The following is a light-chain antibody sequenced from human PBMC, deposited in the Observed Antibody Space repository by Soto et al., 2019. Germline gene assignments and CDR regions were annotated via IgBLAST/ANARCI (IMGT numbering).Light chain of an antibody. V-gene: IGLV2-23*01. CDR3: CSYAHSDTHDYV. CDR2: ADD. Sequence: QLVLTQPASVSGSPGQSITISCTGISSDVVQSTFVYCYQHHPDKAPNLMILADDKRPSRVSDRFSASKSGITPPLRISVLQADVEADYYFCSYAHSDTHDYVFGTGTKVTVL. J-gene: IGLJ1*01. CDR1: SSDVVQSTF.